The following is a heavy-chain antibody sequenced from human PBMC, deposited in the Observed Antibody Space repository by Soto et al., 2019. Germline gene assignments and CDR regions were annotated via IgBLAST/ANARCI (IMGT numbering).Heavy chain of an antibody. CDR3: AGVWVITGTLFSPSCFDY. CDR1: GFTFSSYS. V-gene: IGHV3-21*01. D-gene: IGHD1-20*01. CDR2: ISSSSSYI. Sequence: GGSLRLSCAASGFTFSSYSMNWVRQAPGKGLEWVSSISSSSSYIYYADSVKGRFTISRDNAKNSLYLQMNSLRAEDTAVYYCAGVWVITGTLFSPSCFDYWGQGTLVTVSS. J-gene: IGHJ4*02.